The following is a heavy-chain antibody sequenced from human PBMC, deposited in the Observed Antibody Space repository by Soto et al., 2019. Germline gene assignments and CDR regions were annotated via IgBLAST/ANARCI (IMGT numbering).Heavy chain of an antibody. J-gene: IGHJ3*02. CDR2: IYYSGST. D-gene: IGHD2-15*01. Sequence: QLQLQESGPGLVKPSETLSLTCTVSGGSISSSSYYWGWIRQPPGKGLEWIGSIYYSGSTYYNPSLKSRVTISVDTSKNQFSLKLSSVTAADTAVYYCASVIVVGGGDAFDIWGQGTMVTVSS. V-gene: IGHV4-39*01. CDR3: ASVIVVGGGDAFDI. CDR1: GGSISSSSYY.